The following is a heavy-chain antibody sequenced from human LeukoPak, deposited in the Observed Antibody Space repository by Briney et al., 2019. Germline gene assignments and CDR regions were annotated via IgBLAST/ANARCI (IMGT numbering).Heavy chain of an antibody. J-gene: IGHJ4*02. Sequence: PGGSLSLSCAASGFTFSSYWMSWVRYAPGKRLEWVANINQEGSGEYYVDSVEGRFTISRDNAKNSLYLQMNSLRAEDTAVYYCARAGPYQLPPRPVDYWGQGTLVTVSS. CDR1: GFTFSSYW. CDR2: INQEGSGE. D-gene: IGHD2-2*01. CDR3: ARAGPYQLPPRPVDY. V-gene: IGHV3-7*01.